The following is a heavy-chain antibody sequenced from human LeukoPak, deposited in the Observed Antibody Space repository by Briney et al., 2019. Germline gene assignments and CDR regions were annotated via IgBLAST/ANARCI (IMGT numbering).Heavy chain of an antibody. J-gene: IGHJ4*02. CDR3: ARGPDYCSSTSCYAGGY. Sequence: ASGKVSCKASGYTFTSYDINWVRQATGQELEGLGWRNPNSGNTGYAQKFQGRVTITRNTSISTAYMELSSLRSEDTAVYYCARGPDYCSSTSCYAGGYWGQGTLVTVSS. V-gene: IGHV1-8*03. D-gene: IGHD2-2*01. CDR1: GYTFTSYD. CDR2: RNPNSGNT.